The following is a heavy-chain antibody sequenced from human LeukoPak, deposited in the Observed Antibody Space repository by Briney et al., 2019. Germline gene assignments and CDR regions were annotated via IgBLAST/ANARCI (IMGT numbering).Heavy chain of an antibody. CDR1: GFTFSSYA. Sequence: PGGSLRLSCAASGFTFSSYAMHWVRQAPGKGLEWVAVISYDGSNKYYADSVKGRFTISRDNSKNTLYLQMNSLRAEDTAVYYCARHPHYYYGSGSSLDYWGQGTLVTVSS. J-gene: IGHJ4*02. CDR3: ARHPHYYYGSGSSLDY. CDR2: ISYDGSNK. V-gene: IGHV3-30-3*01. D-gene: IGHD3-10*01.